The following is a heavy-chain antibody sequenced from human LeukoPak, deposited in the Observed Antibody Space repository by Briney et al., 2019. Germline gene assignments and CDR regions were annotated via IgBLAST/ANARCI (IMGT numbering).Heavy chain of an antibody. CDR3: ARGGPGWFDP. V-gene: IGHV4-30-4*08. CDR2: IYYSGST. CDR1: GFTFSSYA. J-gene: IGHJ5*02. Sequence: LRLSCAASGFTFSSYAMSWVRQAPGKGLEWIGYIYYSGSTYYNPSLKSRVTISVDTSKNQFSLKLSSVTAADTAVYYCARGGPGWFDPWGQGTLVTVSS.